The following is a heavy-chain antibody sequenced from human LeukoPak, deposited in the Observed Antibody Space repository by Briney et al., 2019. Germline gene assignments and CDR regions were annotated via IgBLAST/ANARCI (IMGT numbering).Heavy chain of an antibody. CDR2: IYYSGST. CDR3: ARENLEGGSYYDY. CDR1: GGSISSGSYY. D-gene: IGHD1-26*01. V-gene: IGHV4-61*01. Sequence: SQTLSLTCTVSGGSISSGSYYWSWIRQPPGKGLEWIGYIYYSGSTNYNPSLKSRVTISVDTSKNQFSLKLSSVTAADTAVYYCARENLEGGSYYDYWGQGTLVTVSS. J-gene: IGHJ4*02.